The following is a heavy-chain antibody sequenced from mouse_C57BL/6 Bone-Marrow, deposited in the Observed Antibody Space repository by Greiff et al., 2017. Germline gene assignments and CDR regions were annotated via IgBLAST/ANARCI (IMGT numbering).Heavy chain of an antibody. V-gene: IGHV1-52*01. J-gene: IGHJ2*01. CDR2: IDPSDSET. Sequence: LQQPWASLVRPVSSVTLSCQSSFYPFTRSWLHWVKQRPIQGLAWIGNIDPSDSETHYNQKFKDKATLTVDKSSSTAYMQLSSLTSEDSAVYYCARGRGPGVYFDYWGQGTTLTVSS. CDR1: FYPFTRSW. CDR3: ARGRGPGVYFDY.